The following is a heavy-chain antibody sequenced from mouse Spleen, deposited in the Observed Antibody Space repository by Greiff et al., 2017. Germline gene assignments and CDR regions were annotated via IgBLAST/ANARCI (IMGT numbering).Heavy chain of an antibody. CDR1: GFTFSDYG. J-gene: IGHJ2*01. V-gene: IGHV5-17*01. D-gene: IGHD3-2*01. CDR2: ISSGSSTI. Sequence: EVHLVESGGGLVKPGGFLKLSCAASGFTFSDYGMHWVRQAPEKGLEWVAYISSGSSTIYYADTVKGRFTISRDNAKNTLFLQMTSLRSEDTAMYYCARGTARATGYFDYWGQGTTLTVSS. CDR3: ARGTARATGYFDY.